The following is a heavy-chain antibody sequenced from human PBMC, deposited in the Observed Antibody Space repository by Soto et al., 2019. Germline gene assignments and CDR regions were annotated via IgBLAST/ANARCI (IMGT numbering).Heavy chain of an antibody. V-gene: IGHV1-3*01. CDR3: ARGEVYGSGSSTLFDY. J-gene: IGHJ4*02. CDR1: WYTLTTYA. Sequence: SVKVSCKASWYTLTTYAMHWVRQAPGQRLEWMGWINAGNGKTKSSPQFQGRVTFSRDTSASIGYMELSSLRSEDTAVYYCARGEVYGSGSSTLFDYWGQGTLVTVSS. CDR2: INAGNGKT. D-gene: IGHD3-10*01.